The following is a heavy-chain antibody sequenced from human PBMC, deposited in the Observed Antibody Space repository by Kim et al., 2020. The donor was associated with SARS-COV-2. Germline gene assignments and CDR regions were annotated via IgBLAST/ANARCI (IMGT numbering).Heavy chain of an antibody. V-gene: IGHV1-3*01. D-gene: IGHD6-13*01. Sequence: ASVKVSCKASGYTFTSYAMHWVRQAPGQRLEWMGWINAGNGNTKYSQKFQGRVTITRDTSASTAYMELSSLRSEDTAVYYCARGIAAATTTRSFDYWGQGTLVTVSS. J-gene: IGHJ4*02. CDR1: GYTFTSYA. CDR3: ARGIAAATTTRSFDY. CDR2: INAGNGNT.